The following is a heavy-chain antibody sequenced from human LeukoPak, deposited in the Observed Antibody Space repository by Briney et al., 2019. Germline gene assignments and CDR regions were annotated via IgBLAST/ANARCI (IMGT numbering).Heavy chain of an antibody. CDR1: GYTFTSYA. J-gene: IGHJ4*02. D-gene: IGHD3-16*01. V-gene: IGHV7-4-1*02. CDR3: ARLRGMEYFDY. CDR2: INTNTGKP. Sequence: GSAAKVSCMPSGYTFTSYAMNWVRQAPGQGLEWMGWINTNTGKPTYAQGFTGRFVFSLETSVSTAYLQISSLAAEDTVVYYCARLRGMEYFDYWGQGALVTVSS.